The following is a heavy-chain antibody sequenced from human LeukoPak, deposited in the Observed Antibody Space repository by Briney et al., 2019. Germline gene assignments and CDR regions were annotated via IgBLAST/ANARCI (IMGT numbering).Heavy chain of an antibody. CDR3: ARDAWGAVAATLDV. CDR1: GFTFSKYW. J-gene: IGHJ6*02. V-gene: IGHV3-74*03. CDR2: IARDGSST. Sequence: GGSLRLSCAASGFTFSKYWMHWVHQAPGKGRGWVSGIARDGSSTTHAASLTARFTTSRDNSNTTVYLQMNRLRAEDPAVYHCARDAWGAVAATLDVWGQGTTVTVSS. D-gene: IGHD6-19*01.